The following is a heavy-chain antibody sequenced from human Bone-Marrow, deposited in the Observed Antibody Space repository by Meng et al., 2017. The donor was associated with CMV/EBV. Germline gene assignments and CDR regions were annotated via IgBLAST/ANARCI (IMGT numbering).Heavy chain of an antibody. V-gene: IGHV7-4-1*01. CDR1: GYTFTSYG. Sequence: ASVKVSCKASGYTFTSYGISWVRQAPGQGLAWMGWINTNTGNPTYAQGFTGRFVFPLDTYVSKAYLQICSLKAEDTAVYYCARGEYYDFGNWFDPWGQGTLVTVSS. CDR3: ARGEYYDFGNWFDP. CDR2: INTNTGNP. D-gene: IGHD3-3*01. J-gene: IGHJ5*02.